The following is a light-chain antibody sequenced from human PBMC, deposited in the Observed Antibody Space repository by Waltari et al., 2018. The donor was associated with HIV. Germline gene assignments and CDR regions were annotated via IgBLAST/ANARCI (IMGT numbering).Light chain of an antibody. J-gene: IGLJ2*01. Sequence: FALTQLPSVFGFLGQPIPISSTGSISDVGTFSLCSCYQHHPGKTPKLMIYEGNKRPSGVSNRFSGSNSGNTASLTISGLQAEDEADYYCSSYTSFSTVLFGGGTKLTVL. CDR2: EGN. V-gene: IGLV2-23*03. CDR3: SSYTSFSTVL. CDR1: ISDVGTFSL.